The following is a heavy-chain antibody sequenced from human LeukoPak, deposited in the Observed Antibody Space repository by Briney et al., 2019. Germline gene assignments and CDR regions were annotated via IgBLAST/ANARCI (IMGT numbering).Heavy chain of an antibody. D-gene: IGHD3-22*01. J-gene: IGHJ3*02. CDR3: ARHPDYYDSSGHFYVEAFHI. CDR1: GGSISSSSYY. V-gene: IGHV4-39*01. CDR2: VYYGGTT. Sequence: PSETLSLTCTVSGGSISSSSYYWAWIRQSPGKGLEWIGSVYYGGTTYYNPSLKSRVTISVDTSKNQYSLTLSSVTAADTAVFYCARHPDYYDSSGHFYVEAFHIWGQGTMVTVSS.